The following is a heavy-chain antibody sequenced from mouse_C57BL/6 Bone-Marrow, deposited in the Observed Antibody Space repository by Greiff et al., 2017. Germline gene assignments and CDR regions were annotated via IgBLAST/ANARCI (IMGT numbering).Heavy chain of an antibody. D-gene: IGHD1-1*01. J-gene: IGHJ1*03. CDR1: GYAFSSSW. V-gene: IGHV1-82*01. CDR3: AREYYSARRGDFDV. CDR2: SYPGDGDT. Sequence: VKLVESGPELLKPGASVKISCKASGYAFSSSWMNWVKQRPGKGLEWIGRSYPGDGDTNYNGKFKGKATLTADKSSSTAYMQLSSLTSEDSAVYFGAREYYSARRGDFDVWGTGTTVTVSS.